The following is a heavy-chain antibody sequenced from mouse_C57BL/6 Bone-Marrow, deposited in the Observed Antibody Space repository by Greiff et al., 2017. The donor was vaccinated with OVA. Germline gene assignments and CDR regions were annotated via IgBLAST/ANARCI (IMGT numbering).Heavy chain of an antibody. V-gene: IGHV1-50*01. CDR2: IDPSDSYT. CDR1: GYTFTSYW. D-gene: IGHD1-1*01. J-gene: IGHJ3*01. CDR3: ARDYYGSSYGAY. Sequence: QVQLQQPGAELVKPGASVKLSCKASGYTFTSYWMQWVKQRPGQGLEWIGEIDPSDSYTNYTQKFKGKATLTVDTSSSTAYMQLSSLTSEDSAVYYCARDYYGSSYGAYWGQGTLVTVSA.